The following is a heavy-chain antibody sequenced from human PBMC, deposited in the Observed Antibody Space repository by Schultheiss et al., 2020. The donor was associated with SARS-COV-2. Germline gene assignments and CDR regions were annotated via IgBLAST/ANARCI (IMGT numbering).Heavy chain of an antibody. CDR1: GGSISSGSYY. J-gene: IGHJ5*01. CDR3: ARHLEGFEF. D-gene: IGHD1-1*01. Sequence: SETLSLTCTVSGGSISSGSYYWSWIRQPAGKGLEWIGSISYGGRTYFSPSLRSRVTMSVDSSKNQFSLQLKSLTAADTAVYYCARHLEGFEFWGQGALVTVSS. V-gene: IGHV4-39*01. CDR2: ISYGGRT.